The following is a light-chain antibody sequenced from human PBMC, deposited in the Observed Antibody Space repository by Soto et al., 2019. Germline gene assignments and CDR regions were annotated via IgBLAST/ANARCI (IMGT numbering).Light chain of an antibody. CDR2: GNS. CDR3: QSYDSSLSGYVV. Sequence: QSVLTQPPSVSGAPGQRVTISCTGSSSNIGSGYDVHWYQQLPGTAPKLLIYGNSNLPSGVPDRFSGSKSGTSASLAITGLQAEDEADYYCQSYDSSLSGYVVFGGGTKLT. J-gene: IGLJ2*01. V-gene: IGLV1-40*01. CDR1: SSNIGSGYD.